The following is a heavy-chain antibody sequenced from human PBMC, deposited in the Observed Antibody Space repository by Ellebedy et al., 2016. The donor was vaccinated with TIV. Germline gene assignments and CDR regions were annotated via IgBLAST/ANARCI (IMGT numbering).Heavy chain of an antibody. CDR1: GGSTSTYY. CDR3: ARGFLSKWLDP. V-gene: IGHV4-59*01. J-gene: IGHJ5*02. CDR2: VYYSGSP. Sequence: MPSETLSLTCTVSGGSTSTYYWTWIRHPPGKGLEWIGNVYYSGSPNYNPSLKSRVTISLDTSKKQFSLKLDSVTAADTAVYYCARGFLSKWLDPWGRGILVTVAS.